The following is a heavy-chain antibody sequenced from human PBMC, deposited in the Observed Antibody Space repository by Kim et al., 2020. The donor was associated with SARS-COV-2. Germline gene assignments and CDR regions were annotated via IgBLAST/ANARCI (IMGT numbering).Heavy chain of an antibody. V-gene: IGHV1-2*05. CDR3: ARGRAAADPFDY. J-gene: IGHJ4*02. D-gene: IGHD6-13*01. Sequence: ASVKVSCKASGYTFTDYYIHWVRQAPGQGLEWMGRINPNSGGTNYARKFQDRVTMTRDTSISTAYMELSRLTSDDTVVYFCARGRAAADPFDYWGQGILVTVSS. CDR1: GYTFTDYY. CDR2: INPNSGGT.